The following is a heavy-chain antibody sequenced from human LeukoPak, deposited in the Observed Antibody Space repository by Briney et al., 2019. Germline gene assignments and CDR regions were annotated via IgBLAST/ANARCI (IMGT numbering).Heavy chain of an antibody. CDR2: IYYSGST. CDR3: ARGRSMVRGVIWNY. D-gene: IGHD3-10*01. J-gene: IGHJ4*02. CDR1: GGSISSYY. V-gene: IGHV4-59*01. Sequence: SETLSLTCTVSGGSISSYYWSWIRQPPGKGLEWIGYIYYSGSTNYNPSLKSRVTISVDTSKNQFSLKLSSVTAADTAMYYCARGRSMVRGVIWNYWGQGTLVTVSS.